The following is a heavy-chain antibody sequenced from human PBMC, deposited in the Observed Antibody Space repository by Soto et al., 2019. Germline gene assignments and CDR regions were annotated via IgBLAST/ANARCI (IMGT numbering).Heavy chain of an antibody. CDR3: ASNHYDSSGTPRWFDP. V-gene: IGHV5-10-1*01. Sequence: GESLKISCKGSGYSFTSYWISWVRQMPGKGLEWMGRIDPSDSYTNYSPSFQGHVTISADKSISTAYLQWSSLKASDTAMYYCASNHYDSSGTPRWFDPWGQGTLVTVSS. D-gene: IGHD3-22*01. CDR2: IDPSDSYT. J-gene: IGHJ5*02. CDR1: GYSFTSYW.